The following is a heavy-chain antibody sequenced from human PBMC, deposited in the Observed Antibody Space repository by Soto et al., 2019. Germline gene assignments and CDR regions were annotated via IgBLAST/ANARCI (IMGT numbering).Heavy chain of an antibody. CDR1: GFTFSNAW. V-gene: IGHV3-15*01. D-gene: IGHD3-10*01. CDR3: TTSGYFGDQVYYYGMDV. Sequence: PGGSLRLSCAASGFTFSNAWMSWVRQAPGKGLEWVGRIKSKTDGGTTDYAAPVKGRFTISRDDSKNTLYLQMNSLKTEDTAVYYCTTSGYFGDQVYYYGMDVWGQGTTVTVSS. J-gene: IGHJ6*02. CDR2: IKSKTDGGTT.